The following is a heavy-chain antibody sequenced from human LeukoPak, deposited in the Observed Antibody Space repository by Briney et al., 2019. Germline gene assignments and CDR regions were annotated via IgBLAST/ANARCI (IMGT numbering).Heavy chain of an antibody. D-gene: IGHD3-22*01. CDR2: IYSGGST. CDR3: ARGSRDSSGYYSIYFVY. J-gene: IGHJ4*02. CDR1: GFTFSGNY. V-gene: IGHV3-66*02. Sequence: PGGSLRLSCAASGFTFSGNYMSWVRQAPGKGLEWVSVIYSGGSTYYADSVKGRFTISRDNSKNTLYLQMNSLRAEDTAVYYCARGSRDSSGYYSIYFVYWGQGTLVTVSS.